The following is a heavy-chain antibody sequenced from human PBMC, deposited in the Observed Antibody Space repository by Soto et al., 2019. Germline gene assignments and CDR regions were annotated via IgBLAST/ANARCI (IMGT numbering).Heavy chain of an antibody. Sequence: GASVKVSCKASGYTFTSYGISWVRQAPGQGLEWMGWISAYNGNTNYAQKLQGRVTMTTDTSTSTAYMELRSLRSDGTAVYYCARVPGSGSYHTDYYYYYGMDVWGQGTTVTVSS. J-gene: IGHJ6*02. D-gene: IGHD1-26*01. CDR3: ARVPGSGSYHTDYYYYYGMDV. V-gene: IGHV1-18*01. CDR2: ISAYNGNT. CDR1: GYTFTSYG.